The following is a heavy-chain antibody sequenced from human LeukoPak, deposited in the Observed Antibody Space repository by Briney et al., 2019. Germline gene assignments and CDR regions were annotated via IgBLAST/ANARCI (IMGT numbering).Heavy chain of an antibody. CDR3: ARQWLVSPLFDY. CDR2: INHSGST. CDR1: GGSLSGYY. J-gene: IGHJ4*02. D-gene: IGHD6-19*01. Sequence: SQTLSLTCAVYGGSLSGYYWSWIRQPPGKGLEWIGEINHSGSTNYNPSLKSRVTISVDTSKNQLSLKLSSMTAADTAVYYCARQWLVSPLFDYWGQGTLVTASS. V-gene: IGHV4-34*01.